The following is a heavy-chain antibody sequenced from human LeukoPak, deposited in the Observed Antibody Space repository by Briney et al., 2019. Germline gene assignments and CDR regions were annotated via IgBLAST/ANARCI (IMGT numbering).Heavy chain of an antibody. Sequence: GGSLRLSCAASGFSFSSYAMHWVRRAPGKGLEWVALISYDGGTNKYYADSVKGRFTISRDNSKNTLYLQMNSLRVEDTALYYCARDYDYWIDYWGQGILVTVSS. CDR2: ISYDGGTNK. J-gene: IGHJ4*02. D-gene: IGHD3-3*01. V-gene: IGHV3-30*04. CDR1: GFSFSSYA. CDR3: ARDYDYWIDY.